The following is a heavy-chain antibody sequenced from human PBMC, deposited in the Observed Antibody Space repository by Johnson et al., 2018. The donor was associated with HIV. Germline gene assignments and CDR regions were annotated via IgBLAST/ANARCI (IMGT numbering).Heavy chain of an antibody. Sequence: MMLVESGGGLVKREGSLRLSCAPSGFIFSNAWMSWVRQAPGKGLEWVGRIKSKTDGGTTDYAAPVKGRFTISRDDSKNTLYLQMNSLKTEDTAVDYCTTAPQAARHFNDAFDIWGQGTMVTVSS. CDR3: TTAPQAARHFNDAFDI. J-gene: IGHJ3*02. CDR1: GFIFSNAW. V-gene: IGHV3-15*01. CDR2: IKSKTDGGTT. D-gene: IGHD6-6*01.